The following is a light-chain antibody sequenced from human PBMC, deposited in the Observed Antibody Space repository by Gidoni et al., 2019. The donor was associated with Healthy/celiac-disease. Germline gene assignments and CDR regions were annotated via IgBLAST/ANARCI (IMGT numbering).Light chain of an antibody. V-gene: IGLV3-1*01. CDR1: KLGDKY. J-gene: IGLJ2*01. CDR3: QAWDRSTFVV. Sequence: SYELTQPPSVSVSPGQTASITCSGDKLGDKYACWYQQKQGQSPVLVIYQDSKRPSGIPERFSGSNSGNTATLTISGTQAMDEADYYCQAWDRSTFVVFGGGTKLTVL. CDR2: QDS.